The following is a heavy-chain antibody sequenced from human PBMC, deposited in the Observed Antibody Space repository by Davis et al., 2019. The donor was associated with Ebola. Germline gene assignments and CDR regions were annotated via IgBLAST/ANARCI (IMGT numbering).Heavy chain of an antibody. CDR3: TTDPPDYYDRSDYYYVYYYYGMDV. J-gene: IGHJ6*04. CDR1: GFTLSNAW. V-gene: IGHV3-15*01. CDR2: IKSKTDGGTT. Sequence: GESLKISCAASGFTLSNAWMSWVRQAPGKGLEWVGRIKSKTDGGTTDYAAPVKGRFTISRDDSKNTLYLQMKSLKTEDTAVYYCTTDPPDYYDRSDYYYVYYYYGMDVWGKGTTVTVSS. D-gene: IGHD3-22*01.